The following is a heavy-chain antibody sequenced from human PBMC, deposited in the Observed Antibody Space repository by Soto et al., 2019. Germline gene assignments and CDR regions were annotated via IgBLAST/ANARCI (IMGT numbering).Heavy chain of an antibody. CDR1: GDSIRSYY. CDR2: IYYSGST. CDR3: ARHNYGSGSTYFDY. D-gene: IGHD3-10*01. V-gene: IGHV4-59*08. Sequence: LETLSLTCTVSGDSIRSYYWGWIRQPPGKGLEWIGYIYYSGSTNYNPSLKSRVTISVDTSKNQFSLKLNSMTAADTAVYYCARHNYGSGSTYFDYWGQGTLVTVSS. J-gene: IGHJ4*02.